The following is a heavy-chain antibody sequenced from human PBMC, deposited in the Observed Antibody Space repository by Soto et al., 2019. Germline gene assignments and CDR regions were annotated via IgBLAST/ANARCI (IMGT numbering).Heavy chain of an antibody. Sequence: EVQLLESGGGLVQPGGSLRLSCAASGFTFSSYAMSWVRQAPGKGLEWVSAISGSGGSTYYADSVKGRFTISRDNSKSTLYLQMNSLRAEDTAVYYCASPGSIAARPMTRWGQGTLVTVSS. CDR3: ASPGSIAARPMTR. V-gene: IGHV3-23*01. CDR1: GFTFSSYA. CDR2: ISGSGGST. J-gene: IGHJ4*02. D-gene: IGHD6-6*01.